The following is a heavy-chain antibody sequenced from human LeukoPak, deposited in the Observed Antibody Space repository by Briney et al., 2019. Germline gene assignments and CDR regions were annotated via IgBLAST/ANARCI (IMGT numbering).Heavy chain of an antibody. V-gene: IGHV1-2*04. CDR3: ARSIVVEVAATWWAFDI. Sequence: APVKVSCKASGGTLSSDAISWMRQAPGQGLEWMGWINPNSGGTNYAQKFQGWVTMTRDTSISTAYMELSRLRSDDTAVYYCARSIVVEVAATWWAFDIWGQGTMVTVSS. J-gene: IGHJ3*02. D-gene: IGHD2-15*01. CDR1: GGTLSSDA. CDR2: INPNSGGT.